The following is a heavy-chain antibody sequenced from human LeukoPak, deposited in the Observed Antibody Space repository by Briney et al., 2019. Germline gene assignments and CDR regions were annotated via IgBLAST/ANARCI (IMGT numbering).Heavy chain of an antibody. D-gene: IGHD6-19*01. CDR3: ATGGESAWYGSGPFDY. CDR1: GGSISSDY. CDR2: IYYSGST. V-gene: IGHV4-59*01. Sequence: TASETLSLTCTVSGGSISSDYWSWIRQPPGKGLEWIGYIYYSGSTNYNPSLKSRVTISVDTSKNQFSLKLSSVTAADTAVYYCATGGESAWYGSGPFDYWGQGTLVTVSS. J-gene: IGHJ4*02.